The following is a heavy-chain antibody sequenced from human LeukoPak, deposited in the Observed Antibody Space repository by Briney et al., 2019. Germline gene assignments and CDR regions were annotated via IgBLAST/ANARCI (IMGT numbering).Heavy chain of an antibody. V-gene: IGHV3-66*01. D-gene: IGHD3-10*01. CDR2: IHRGGNT. CDR3: ARDPGYGLGVDYGDY. CDR1: GFTVSGNY. J-gene: IGHJ4*02. Sequence: QPGGSLRLSCAASGFTVSGNYMSWVRQAPGKGLEWLSVIHRGGNTYYADSVKGRFTTSRDSSKNTVFLQMDSLRAEDTAVYYCARDPGYGLGVDYGDYWGQGTLVTVSS.